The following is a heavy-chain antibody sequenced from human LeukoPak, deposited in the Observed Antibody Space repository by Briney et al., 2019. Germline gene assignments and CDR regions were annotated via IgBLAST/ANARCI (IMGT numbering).Heavy chain of an antibody. CDR3: ARGTGVAVAASGY. CDR2: INWNGGST. CDR1: GFTFDDYG. V-gene: IGHV3-20*04. J-gene: IGHJ4*02. D-gene: IGHD6-19*01. Sequence: GSLSLSCAASGFTFDDYGMSWVRQAPGKGLAWVSGINWNGGSTGYADSVKSRFTISRDNAKTSLYLQMNSQRAEDTALYYCARGTGVAVAASGYWGQGTLGTVSS.